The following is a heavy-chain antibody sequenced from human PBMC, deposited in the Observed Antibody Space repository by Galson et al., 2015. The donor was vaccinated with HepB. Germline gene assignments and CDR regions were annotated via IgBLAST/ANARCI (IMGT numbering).Heavy chain of an antibody. CDR1: AFTFSSFA. J-gene: IGHJ4*02. CDR3: ARGHGDYPPPDY. Sequence: SLRLSCAASAFTFSSFAMSWVRQAPGKGLEWVSSISGSGGSTYYADPVKGRFTISRDNSKNTLYLQMNSLRAVDTAVYYCARGHGDYPPPDYLGQGTLVTVSS. V-gene: IGHV3-23*01. CDR2: ISGSGGST. D-gene: IGHD4-17*01.